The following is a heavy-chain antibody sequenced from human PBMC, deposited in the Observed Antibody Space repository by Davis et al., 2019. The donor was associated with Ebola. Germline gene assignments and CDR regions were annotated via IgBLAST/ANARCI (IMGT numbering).Heavy chain of an antibody. V-gene: IGHV3-11*01. Sequence: GESLKISCAASEFTFSSYSMSWIRQAPGKGLEWISHISPGSITIDYADSVKGRFTISRDNAKNSLSLQMDSLRVEDTAFYYCARGRRRELSFFDSWGQGTLVTVSS. CDR1: EFTFSSYS. J-gene: IGHJ4*02. CDR2: ISPGSITI. CDR3: ARGRRRELSFFDS. D-gene: IGHD4-23*01.